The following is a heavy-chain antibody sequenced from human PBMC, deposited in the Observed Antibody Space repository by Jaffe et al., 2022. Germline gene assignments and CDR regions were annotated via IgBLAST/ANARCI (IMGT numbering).Heavy chain of an antibody. CDR3: ARHRDPAFGGIAAAGTPLNAFDI. D-gene: IGHD6-13*01. CDR1: GGSISSSSYY. V-gene: IGHV4-39*01. CDR2: IYYSGST. J-gene: IGHJ3*02. Sequence: QLQLQESGPGLVKPSETLSLTCTVSGGSISSSSYYWGWIRQPPGKGLEWIGSIYYSGSTYYNPSLKSRVTISVDTSKNQFSLKLSSVTAADTAVYYCARHRDPAFGGIAAAGTPLNAFDIWGQGTMVTVSS.